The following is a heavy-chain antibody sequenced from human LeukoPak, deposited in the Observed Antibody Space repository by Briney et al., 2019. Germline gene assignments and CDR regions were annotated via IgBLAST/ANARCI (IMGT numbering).Heavy chain of an antibody. D-gene: IGHD5-18*01. Sequence: SETLSLTXAVSGYSISSGYYWGWIRQPPGKGLEWIGSIYHSGSTYYNPSLKSRVTISVDTSKNQFSLKLSSVTAADTAVYYYAISSGGYSYGLDYWGQGTLVTVSS. V-gene: IGHV4-38-2*01. CDR3: AISSGGYSYGLDY. CDR1: GYSISSGYY. J-gene: IGHJ4*02. CDR2: IYHSGST.